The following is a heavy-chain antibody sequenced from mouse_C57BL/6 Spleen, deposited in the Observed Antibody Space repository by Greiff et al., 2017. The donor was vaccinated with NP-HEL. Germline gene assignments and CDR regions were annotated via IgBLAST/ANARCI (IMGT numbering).Heavy chain of an antibody. CDR2: INYDGSST. D-gene: IGHD1-1*01. V-gene: IGHV5-16*01. Sequence: EVQLVESEGGLVQPGSSMKLSCTASGFTFSDYYMAWVRQVPEKGLEWVANINYDGSSTYYLDSLKSRFIISRDNAKNILYLQMSSLKSEDTATYYCARGYYGLDYWGQGTTLTVSS. CDR3: ARGYYGLDY. CDR1: GFTFSDYY. J-gene: IGHJ2*01.